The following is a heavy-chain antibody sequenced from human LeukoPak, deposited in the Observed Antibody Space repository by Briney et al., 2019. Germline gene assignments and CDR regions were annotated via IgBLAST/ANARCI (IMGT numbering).Heavy chain of an antibody. CDR3: AKAGGGEPDY. V-gene: IGHV3-23*01. D-gene: IGHD1-14*01. J-gene: IGHJ4*02. CDR2: ISGSAGST. Sequence: GGSLRLSCAASGFTFSSYAMGWVRQAPGKGLEWVSTISGSAGSTYYAASVKGRFTISRDNSKNTLYLQMNSLRAEDTAVHYCAKAGGGEPDYWGQGTLVTVSS. CDR1: GFTFSSYA.